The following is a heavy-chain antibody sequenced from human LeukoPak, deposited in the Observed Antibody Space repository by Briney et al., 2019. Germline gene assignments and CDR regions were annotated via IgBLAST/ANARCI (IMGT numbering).Heavy chain of an antibody. D-gene: IGHD1-14*01. CDR1: GFTVITND. CDR3: ARGVEPLAANTLAY. Sequence: AGGFLRLSCAASGFTVITNDMTWVRQAPGQGLAWVSVLYSDGNTKYADSVQGRFTISRDNSKNTLYLEMNSLSPDDTAVYYCARGVEPLAANTLAYWGQGTLVTVSS. CDR2: LYSDGNT. V-gene: IGHV3-53*01. J-gene: IGHJ4*02.